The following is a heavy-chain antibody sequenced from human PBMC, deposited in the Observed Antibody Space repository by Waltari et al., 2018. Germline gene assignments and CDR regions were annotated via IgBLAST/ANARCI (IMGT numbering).Heavy chain of an antibody. V-gene: IGHV1-24*01. CDR2: FDPEDGET. CDR1: GGTFSSYA. Sequence: QVQLVQSGAEVKKPGASVKVSCKVSGGTFSSYAISWVRQAPGKGLEWMGGFDPEDGETIYAQKFQGRVTMTEDTSTDTAYMELSSLRSEDTAVYYCATGPYSGTERTNWGQGTLVTVSS. CDR3: ATGPYSGTERTN. D-gene: IGHD2-8*02. J-gene: IGHJ4*02.